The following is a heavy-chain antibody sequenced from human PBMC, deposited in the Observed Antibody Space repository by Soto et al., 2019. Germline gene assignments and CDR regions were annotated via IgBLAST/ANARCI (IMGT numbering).Heavy chain of an antibody. CDR1: GFTFSSYG. J-gene: IGHJ3*01. CDR3: DNDGWSYGRLEAFDL. Sequence: QVQLVESGGGVVQPGRSLRLSCAASGFTFSSYGMHWVRQAPGKGLEWVAVLSYDGSNGDYADYVKGRFTISRDNSKNTLSLQMNSLRADDTAVYYCDNDGWSYGRLEAFDLWGHGTMVTVSS. CDR2: LSYDGSNG. D-gene: IGHD3-16*01. V-gene: IGHV3-30*18.